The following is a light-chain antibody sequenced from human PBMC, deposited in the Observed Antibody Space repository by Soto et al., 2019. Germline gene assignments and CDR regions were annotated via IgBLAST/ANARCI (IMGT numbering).Light chain of an antibody. Sequence: EIVLTQSPATLSLSPGERATLSCRASQSVSSFLAWYQQKPGQAPRLLIYDASNRATGIPARFSGSGSGTDFTLTISSLEPEDFAVDYCQQRSHSLTFGGGTKVEIK. CDR2: DAS. CDR1: QSVSSF. V-gene: IGKV3-11*01. CDR3: QQRSHSLT. J-gene: IGKJ4*01.